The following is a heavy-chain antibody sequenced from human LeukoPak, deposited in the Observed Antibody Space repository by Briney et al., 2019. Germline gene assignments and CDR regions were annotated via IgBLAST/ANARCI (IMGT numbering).Heavy chain of an antibody. V-gene: IGHV3-30*18. D-gene: IGHD3-3*01. CDR2: ISYDASDK. CDR1: GFTFSSYG. Sequence: GGSLRLSCAASGFTFSSYGMHWVRQAPGKGLEWVAVISYDASDKYYVDSVKGRFTISRDNSKNTLYLQMNSLRAEDTAVYYCAKENDFVYWGQGTLVTVSS. J-gene: IGHJ4*02. CDR3: AKENDFVY.